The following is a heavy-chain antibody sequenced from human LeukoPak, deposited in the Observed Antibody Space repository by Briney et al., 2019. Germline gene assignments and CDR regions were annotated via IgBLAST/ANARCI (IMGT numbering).Heavy chain of an antibody. V-gene: IGHV3-23*01. Sequence: GGSLRLSCAGSGFTFSIYAMHWVRQAPGKGLEWVSGISTSGGRTYYADSVKGRFTISRDSSKNTLYLQMISLRVEDTAVYYCAKELHDDGGGVDYWGQGTLVTVS. CDR2: ISTSGGRT. CDR3: AKELHDDGGGVDY. D-gene: IGHD3-16*01. J-gene: IGHJ4*02. CDR1: GFTFSIYA.